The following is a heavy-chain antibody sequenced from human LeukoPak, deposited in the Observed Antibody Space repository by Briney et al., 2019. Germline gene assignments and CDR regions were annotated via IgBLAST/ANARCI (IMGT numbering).Heavy chain of an antibody. J-gene: IGHJ3*02. V-gene: IGHV3-21*01. CDR1: GFTFRTYS. CDR2: ISSSSSYI. Sequence: GGSLRLSCAASGFTFRTYSMNWVRKAPGKGLEWVSSISSSSSYIYYADSVKGRFTISRDNAKSSLYLQMNSLRGEDTVVYYCARAYYGSAFDIWGQGTMVTVSS. D-gene: IGHD4-17*01. CDR3: ARAYYGSAFDI.